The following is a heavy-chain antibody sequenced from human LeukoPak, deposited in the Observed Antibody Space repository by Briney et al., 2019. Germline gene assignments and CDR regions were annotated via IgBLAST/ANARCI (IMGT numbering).Heavy chain of an antibody. CDR2: INPNSGGT. D-gene: IGHD3-16*01. V-gene: IGHV1-2*02. Sequence: ASVKVSCKASGYTFTGYYMHWVRQAPGQGLEWMGWINPNSGGTNYAHNFQGRVTMTRDTSISTAYMELSRLRSDDTAVYYCARVRNFNFLGHDAFDIWGQGTMVTVSS. CDR1: GYTFTGYY. J-gene: IGHJ3*02. CDR3: ARVRNFNFLGHDAFDI.